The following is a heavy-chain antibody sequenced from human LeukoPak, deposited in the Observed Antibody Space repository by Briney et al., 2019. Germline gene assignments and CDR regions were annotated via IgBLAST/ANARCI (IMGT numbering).Heavy chain of an antibody. CDR3: ATWSSPDFFAFDI. CDR1: GFTFSSYG. J-gene: IGHJ3*02. Sequence: GGSLRLSCAASGFTFSSYGMHWVRQAPGKGLEWVAFIRYDGSNKYYADSVKGRFTISRDNSKNTLYLQMNSLRAEDTAVYYCATWSSPDFFAFDIWGQGTMVTVSS. V-gene: IGHV3-30*02. CDR2: IRYDGSNK. D-gene: IGHD1-26*01.